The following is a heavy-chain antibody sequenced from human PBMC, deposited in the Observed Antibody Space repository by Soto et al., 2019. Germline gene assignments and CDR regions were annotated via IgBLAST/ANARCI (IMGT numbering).Heavy chain of an antibody. J-gene: IGHJ4*02. D-gene: IGHD3-3*01. Sequence: SETLSLTCTVAGGSISSGGYYWSWIRQHPGKGLEWIGYIYYSGSTYYNPSLKSRVTISVDTSKNQFSLKLSAVTAADTAVYYCARDSFGVVQVGSRSSYFDYWGQGTLVTVS. CDR2: IYYSGST. CDR1: GGSISSGGYY. V-gene: IGHV4-31*03. CDR3: ARDSFGVVQVGSRSSYFDY.